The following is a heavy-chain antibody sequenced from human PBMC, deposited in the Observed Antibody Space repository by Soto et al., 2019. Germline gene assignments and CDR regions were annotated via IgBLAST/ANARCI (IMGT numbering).Heavy chain of an antibody. J-gene: IGHJ4*02. V-gene: IGHV4-34*01. CDR3: ARGISMIVEAQRDAPDKYYLES. CDR2: IKHSGTT. CDR1: VVSFSGHY. Sequence: SETLSLTCAFYVVSFSGHYWSWIRHPPGKWLEWIGEIKHSGTTNSNPSLKSRVTLSVDTSKNQFSLKLSSVTAADTTVYYCARGISMIVEAQRDAPDKYYLESLGQGTQVIVSS. D-gene: IGHD3-22*01.